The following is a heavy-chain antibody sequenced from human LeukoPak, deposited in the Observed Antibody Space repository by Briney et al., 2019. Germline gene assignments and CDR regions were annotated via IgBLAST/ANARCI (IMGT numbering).Heavy chain of an antibody. CDR3: ANSGYSSGWYSL. Sequence: KPGGSLRLSCAASGFTFSVYYMSWIRQAPGKGLEWVAYISGSGTTLNYADSVKGRFTVSRDNAKDSLYLQMNSLRADDTAVYYCANSGYSSGWYSLWGQGTLVTVSS. CDR1: GFTFSVYY. CDR2: ISGSGTTL. J-gene: IGHJ4*02. V-gene: IGHV3-11*01. D-gene: IGHD6-19*01.